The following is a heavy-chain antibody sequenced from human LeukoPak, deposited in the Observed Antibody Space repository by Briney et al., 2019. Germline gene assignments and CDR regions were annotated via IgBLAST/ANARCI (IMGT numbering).Heavy chain of an antibody. CDR1: GGSISSSDYY. Sequence: SETLSLTCTVSGGSISSSDYYWGWVRQPPGKGLEWIGNIYYSGGSYSSPSLESRVTISSDTSKNQFSVKLTSVTAADTAVYYRVRGGYAYGPVGNWFDPWGQGVPVTVSS. CDR3: VRGGYAYGPVGNWFDP. D-gene: IGHD5-18*01. J-gene: IGHJ5*02. V-gene: IGHV4-39*01. CDR2: IYYSGGS.